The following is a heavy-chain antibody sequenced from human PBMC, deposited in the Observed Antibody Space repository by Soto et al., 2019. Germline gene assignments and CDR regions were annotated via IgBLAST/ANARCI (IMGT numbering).Heavy chain of an antibody. D-gene: IGHD3-10*01. J-gene: IGHJ6*02. CDR3: ARDGAYYYGSGIATGYYYYYYGMDV. CDR2: IWYDGSNK. CDR1: GFTFSRYG. V-gene: IGHV3-33*01. Sequence: SLRLSCAASGFTFSRYGMHWVRQAPGPGLEWVAVIWYDGSNKYYADSVKGRFTISRDNSKNTLYLQMNSLRAEDTAVYYCARDGAYYYGSGIATGYYYYYYGMDVWGQGTTVTVSS.